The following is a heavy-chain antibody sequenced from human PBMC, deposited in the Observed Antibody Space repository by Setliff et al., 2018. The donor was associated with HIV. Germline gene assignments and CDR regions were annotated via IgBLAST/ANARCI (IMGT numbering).Heavy chain of an antibody. V-gene: IGHV3-11*04. CDR2: ISSGGRTM. CDR3: ARDCSGGSCYSENGLDV. D-gene: IGHD2-15*01. Sequence: SCAASGFTFSDYYMSWIRQAPGMGLEWVSYISSGGRTMYYADSVKGRFTISRDNAKKSLYLQMNDLRAEDTAVYYCARDCSGGSCYSENGLDVWGQGTTVTVSS. J-gene: IGHJ6*02. CDR1: GFTFSDYY.